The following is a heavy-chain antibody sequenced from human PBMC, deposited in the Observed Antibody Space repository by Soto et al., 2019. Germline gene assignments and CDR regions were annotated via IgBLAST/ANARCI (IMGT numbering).Heavy chain of an antibody. Sequence: QVQLQESGPGLVKPSETLSLTCTVSGGSMSGSFWSWIRQPPGKGLEWIGYIYYSGNTDYNPSLKIRVTISVDTSKNQFSLKLSSVTAADTAVYYCARGAGYSSSWPFDPWGQGTLVIVSS. CDR2: IYYSGNT. CDR3: ARGAGYSSSWPFDP. V-gene: IGHV4-59*01. CDR1: GGSMSGSF. D-gene: IGHD6-13*01. J-gene: IGHJ5*02.